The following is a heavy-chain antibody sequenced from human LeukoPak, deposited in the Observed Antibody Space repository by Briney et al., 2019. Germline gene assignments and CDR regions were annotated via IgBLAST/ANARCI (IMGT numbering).Heavy chain of an antibody. CDR1: GGSISSSSYY. CDR2: IYYSGST. Sequence: PSETLSLTCTVSGGSISSSSYYWGWIRQPPGKGLEWIGSIYYSGSTYYNPSLKSRVTISVDTSKNQFSPKLSSVTAADTAVYYCASTWQLVTPFDYWGQGTLVTVSS. J-gene: IGHJ4*02. CDR3: ASTWQLVTPFDY. V-gene: IGHV4-39*01. D-gene: IGHD6-6*01.